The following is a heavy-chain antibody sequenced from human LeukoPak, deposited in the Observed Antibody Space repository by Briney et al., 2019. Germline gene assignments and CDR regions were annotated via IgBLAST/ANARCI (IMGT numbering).Heavy chain of an antibody. CDR3: TRMGGLFVISYFDF. CDR1: GFTFSSYW. V-gene: IGHV3-7*01. Sequence: PGGSLRLSCAASGFTFSSYWMSWVRQAPGKGLEWVANIKQDGSEKYYVDSVKGRFTISRDNAKNSLYLQMSSLRGEDTAVYYCTRMGGLFVISYFDFWGQGILVTVSS. CDR2: IKQDGSEK. J-gene: IGHJ4*02. D-gene: IGHD2-21*01.